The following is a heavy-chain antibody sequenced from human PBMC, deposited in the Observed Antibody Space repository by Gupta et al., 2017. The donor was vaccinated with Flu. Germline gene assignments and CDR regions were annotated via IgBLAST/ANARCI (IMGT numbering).Heavy chain of an antibody. CDR1: GFIVTSYA. CDR2: ISGSGNT. CDR3: ASRGRATGTTPDY. J-gene: IGHJ4*02. D-gene: IGHD1-1*01. V-gene: IGHV3-23*01. Sequence: EVQLLESGGGLVEPGGSLRLPCAASGFIVTSYAMSWVRQAPGKGLEWVSAISGSGNTYYADSVKGRFTISRDNSKNTLYVEMNSLRADDTAVYYCASRGRATGTTPDYWGQGTLVTVSS.